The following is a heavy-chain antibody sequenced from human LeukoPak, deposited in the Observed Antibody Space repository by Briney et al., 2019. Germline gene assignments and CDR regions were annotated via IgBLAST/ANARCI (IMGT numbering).Heavy chain of an antibody. CDR1: GFPFSSYW. D-gene: IGHD2-21*02. V-gene: IGHV3-7*01. J-gene: IGHJ4*02. CDR2: IRHDGSET. Sequence: GGSLRLSCAASGFPFSSYWMSWVRQAPGKGLEWVANIRHDGSETYYVDSLRGRFTISRDNAKSLVYLQMSSLRAEDTAVYYCARGLNGDYYWGQGTLVTVSS. CDR3: ARGLNGDYY.